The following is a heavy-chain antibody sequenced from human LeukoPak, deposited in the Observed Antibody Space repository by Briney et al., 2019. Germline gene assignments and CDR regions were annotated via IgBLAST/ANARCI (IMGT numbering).Heavy chain of an antibody. D-gene: IGHD3-10*01. CDR3: AKVNTYSSASGSYYLKEVDY. Sequence: GGSLRLSCAASGFTFSSYAMSWVRQAPGKGLEWVSAISGNGGSTYYADSVKGRFTISRDNSKNTLYLQMNSLRAEDTAVYYCAKVNTYSSASGSYYLKEVDYWGQGTLVTVSS. J-gene: IGHJ4*02. CDR1: GFTFSSYA. CDR2: ISGNGGST. V-gene: IGHV3-23*01.